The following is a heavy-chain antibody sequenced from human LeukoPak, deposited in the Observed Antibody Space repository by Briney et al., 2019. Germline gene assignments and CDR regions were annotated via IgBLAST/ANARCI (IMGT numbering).Heavy chain of an antibody. D-gene: IGHD3-9*01. V-gene: IGHV3-11*01. CDR3: ARDPNYDILTGYPLFDY. J-gene: IGHJ4*02. Sequence: GGSLRLSCAASGFTFSDYYMSWIRQAPGKGLEWVSYISSSGSTIYYADSVKGRFTISRDNAKNSLYLQMNSLRAEDTAVYYCARDPNYDILTGYPLFDYWGQGTLVTVSS. CDR2: ISSSGSTI. CDR1: GFTFSDYY.